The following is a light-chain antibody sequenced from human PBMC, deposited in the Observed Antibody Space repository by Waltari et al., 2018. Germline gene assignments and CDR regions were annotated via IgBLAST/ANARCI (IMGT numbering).Light chain of an antibody. CDR3: QQSYSTPRT. Sequence: IQVTQSPPSLLASEGNTYTFTCRASQSLNTYLNWYQQKPGKAPKLLIYDVSSLQSGVPSRFSGSGSGTDFTLTISSLQPEDFATYYCQQSYSTPRTFGHGTKVEI. CDR1: QSLNTY. V-gene: IGKV1-39*01. CDR2: DVS. J-gene: IGKJ1*01.